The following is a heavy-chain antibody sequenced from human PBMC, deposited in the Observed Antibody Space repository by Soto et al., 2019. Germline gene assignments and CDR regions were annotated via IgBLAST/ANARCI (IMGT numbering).Heavy chain of an antibody. D-gene: IGHD3-3*01. J-gene: IGHJ4*02. CDR1: GGSFSGYY. V-gene: IGHV4-34*01. CDR3: ARAPAYYDFWSGYYTALAKYYFDY. Sequence: PSETLSLTCAVYGGSFSGYYWSWIRQPPGKGLEWIEEINHSGSTNYNPSLKSRVTISVDTSKNQFSLKLSSVTAADTAVYYCARAPAYYDFWSGYYTALAKYYFDYWGQGTLVTVSS. CDR2: INHSGST.